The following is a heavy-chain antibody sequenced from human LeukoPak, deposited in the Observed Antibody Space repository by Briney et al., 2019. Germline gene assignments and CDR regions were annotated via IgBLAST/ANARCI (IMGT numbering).Heavy chain of an antibody. CDR3: ARGANFPSHYYYGMDV. D-gene: IGHD1-1*01. CDR2: IIPILGIA. V-gene: IGHV1-69*04. J-gene: IGHJ6*02. CDR1: GGTFSSYA. Sequence: ASVKVSCKASGGTFSSYAISWVRQAPGQGLEWMGRIIPILGIANYAQKFQGRVTMTRDTSTSTVYMELSSLRSDDTAVYYCARGANFPSHYYYGMDVWGQGTTVTVSS.